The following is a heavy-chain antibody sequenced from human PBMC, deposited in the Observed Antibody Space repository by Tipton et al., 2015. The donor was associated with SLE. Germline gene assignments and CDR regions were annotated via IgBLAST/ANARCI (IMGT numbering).Heavy chain of an antibody. D-gene: IGHD6-13*01. Sequence: SLRLSCAASGFTFSRYDMHWVRQAPGKGLEWVSLISPDGNTKFYADSVRGRITISRDNSTNTLYLQMNSLRAEDTAVYYCARGLGISSSWYGADAFDIWGQGTMVTVSS. CDR1: GFTFSRYD. CDR2: ISPDGNTK. V-gene: IGHV3-30-3*01. J-gene: IGHJ3*02. CDR3: ARGLGISSSWYGADAFDI.